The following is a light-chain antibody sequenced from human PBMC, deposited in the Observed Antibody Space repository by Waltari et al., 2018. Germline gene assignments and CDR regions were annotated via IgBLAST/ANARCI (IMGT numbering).Light chain of an antibody. CDR3: ASFRSGTFVV. Sequence: QSALTQPASVSGSPGQSITISCTGPSSDIGGYTYVSWYHQHPGKAPKLIIYGVSARPSGVSDRFSGSKSGNTASLTISGLQAEDEADYYCASFRSGTFVVFGGGTKLTVL. V-gene: IGLV2-14*03. J-gene: IGLJ2*01. CDR2: GVS. CDR1: SSDIGGYTY.